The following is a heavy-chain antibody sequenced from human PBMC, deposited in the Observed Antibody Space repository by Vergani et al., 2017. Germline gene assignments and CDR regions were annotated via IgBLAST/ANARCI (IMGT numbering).Heavy chain of an antibody. CDR2: ISAYNGNT. D-gene: IGHD3-22*01. CDR1: GYTFTSYG. J-gene: IGHJ3*02. CDR3: ARVTYYYDSSGYYHNAFDI. V-gene: IGHV1-18*04. Sequence: QVQLVQSGAEVKKPGASVKVSCKASGYTFTSYGISWVRQAPGQGLEWMGWISAYNGNTNYAQKVQGRVTMTTDTSTSTAYMELRSLRSDDTAVYYCARVTYYYDSSGYYHNAFDIWGRGTMVTVSS.